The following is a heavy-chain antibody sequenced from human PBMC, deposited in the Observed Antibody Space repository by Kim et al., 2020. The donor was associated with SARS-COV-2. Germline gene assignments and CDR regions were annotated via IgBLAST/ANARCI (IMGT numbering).Heavy chain of an antibody. Sequence: SETLSLTCTVSGGSISSSSYYWGWIRQAPGKGLEWIGSIYYSGSTYYNPSLKSRVTISVDTSKNQFSLKLSSVTAADTAVYYCASLRFLEWLLSDWGQGTLFTVSS. V-gene: IGHV4-39*01. CDR1: GGSISSSSYY. J-gene: IGHJ4*02. CDR3: ASLRFLEWLLSD. D-gene: IGHD3-3*01. CDR2: IYYSGST.